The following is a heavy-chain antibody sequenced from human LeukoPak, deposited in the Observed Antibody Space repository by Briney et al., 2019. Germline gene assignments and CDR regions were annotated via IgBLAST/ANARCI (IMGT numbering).Heavy chain of an antibody. CDR1: GFTFSRFW. CDR3: ARDTQGLGGSRGSSGYTPRYYLGAGRHGMDV. D-gene: IGHD3-22*01. Sequence: GGSLRLSCAASGFTFSRFWMSWVRQAPGKGLEWVANIKQDGSEKYYMDSVKGRFTISRDNAKNSLYLQMNSLRAEDTAVYYCARDTQGLGGSRGSSGYTPRYYLGAGRHGMDVWGQGTTVTVSS. V-gene: IGHV3-7*01. CDR2: IKQDGSEK. J-gene: IGHJ6*02.